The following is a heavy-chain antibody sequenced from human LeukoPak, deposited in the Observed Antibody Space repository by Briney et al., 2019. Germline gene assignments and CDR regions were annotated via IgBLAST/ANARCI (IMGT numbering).Heavy chain of an antibody. D-gene: IGHD6-6*01. CDR1: GFTFSSHT. CDR2: FSGSGVNT. CDR3: ARGRGLPVRPPNEGFLDY. Sequence: GGSLRLSCAASGFTFSSHTMSWVRQAPGKGLEWVSGFSGSGVNTYYANSVKGRFTISRDKFMNTLYLQMNSLRAEDTAVYYCARGRGLPVRPPNEGFLDYWGRGTLVTVSS. J-gene: IGHJ4*02. V-gene: IGHV3-23*01.